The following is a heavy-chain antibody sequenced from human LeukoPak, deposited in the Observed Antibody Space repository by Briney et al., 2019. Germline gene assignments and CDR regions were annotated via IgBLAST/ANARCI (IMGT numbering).Heavy chain of an antibody. D-gene: IGHD5-24*01. CDR1: GYTFTSYD. CDR3: ARGGRWLHHFDY. Sequence: ASVKVSCKASGYTFTSYDINWVRQATGQGLEWMGWMNPNSGNTGYAQKFQGRVTMTRNTSISTAYMELSSLRSEDTAVYYCARGGRWLHHFDYWGQGTLVTVSS. V-gene: IGHV1-8*01. J-gene: IGHJ4*02. CDR2: MNPNSGNT.